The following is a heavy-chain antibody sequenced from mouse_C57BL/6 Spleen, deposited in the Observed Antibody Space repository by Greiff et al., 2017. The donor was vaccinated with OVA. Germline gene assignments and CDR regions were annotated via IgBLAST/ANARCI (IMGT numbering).Heavy chain of an antibody. Sequence: QVQLQQPGAELVKPGASVKLSCKASGYTFTSYWMHWVKQRPGQGLEWIGMIHPNSGSTNYNEKFKSKATLTVDKSSSTAYMQLSSLTSEDSAVYDCARGGATVARGCAYWGQGTLVTVSA. CDR3: ARGGATVARGCAY. CDR2: IHPNSGST. V-gene: IGHV1-64*01. J-gene: IGHJ3*01. D-gene: IGHD1-1*01. CDR1: GYTFTSYW.